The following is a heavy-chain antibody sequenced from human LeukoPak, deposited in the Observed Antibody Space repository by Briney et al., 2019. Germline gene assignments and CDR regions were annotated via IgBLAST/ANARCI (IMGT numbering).Heavy chain of an antibody. CDR1: GYTFTSYG. Sequence: ASVKVSCKASGYTFTSYGISWVRQAPGQGLEWRGWISAYNGNTNYAQKLQGRVTMTTDTSTSTAYMELRSLRSDDTAVYYCARIRIVVVPAVFDYWGQGTLVTVSS. CDR2: ISAYNGNT. D-gene: IGHD2-2*01. CDR3: ARIRIVVVPAVFDY. V-gene: IGHV1-18*01. J-gene: IGHJ4*02.